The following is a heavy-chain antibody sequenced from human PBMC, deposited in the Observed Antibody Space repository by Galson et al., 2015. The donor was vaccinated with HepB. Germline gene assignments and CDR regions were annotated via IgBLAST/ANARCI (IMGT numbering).Heavy chain of an antibody. CDR3: ANAGECSGGSCYEGS. V-gene: IGHV1-69*10. CDR1: GYTFTSHG. J-gene: IGHJ5*02. D-gene: IGHD2-15*01. Sequence: SVKVSCKASGYTFTSHGISWVRQAPGQGLEWMGGIIPIFDIGNYARKFQGRVTITADKSTRTAYMELSSLRYEDTAIYYCANAGECSGGSCYEGSWGQGTLVTVSS. CDR2: IIPIFDIG.